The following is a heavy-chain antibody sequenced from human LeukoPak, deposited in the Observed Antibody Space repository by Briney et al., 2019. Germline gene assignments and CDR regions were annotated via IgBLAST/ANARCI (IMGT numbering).Heavy chain of an antibody. J-gene: IGHJ3*02. CDR3: ARSQIVGATGNAFDI. CDR1: GYTFTGYY. V-gene: IGHV1-2*02. CDR2: INPNSGGT. Sequence: ASVKVSCKTSGYTFTGYYMHWVRQAPGQGLEWMGWINPNSGGTNYAQKFQGRVTMTRDTSISTAYMELSRLRSDDTAVYYCARSQIVGATGNAFDIWGQGTMVTVSS. D-gene: IGHD1-26*01.